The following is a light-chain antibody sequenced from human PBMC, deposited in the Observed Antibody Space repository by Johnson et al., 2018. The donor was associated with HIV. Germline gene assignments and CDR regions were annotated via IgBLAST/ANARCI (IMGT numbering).Light chain of an antibody. CDR1: SSNIGNNY. Sequence: QSVLTQPPSVSAAPGQTVTISCSGSSSNIGNNYVSWYQQLPGTAPKLLIYENNKRPSGIPDRFSGSKSGTSATLGITGLQTGDEADYYCGTWDGSLSGYVFGTGTKVTVL. CDR2: ENN. CDR3: GTWDGSLSGYV. J-gene: IGLJ1*01. V-gene: IGLV1-51*01.